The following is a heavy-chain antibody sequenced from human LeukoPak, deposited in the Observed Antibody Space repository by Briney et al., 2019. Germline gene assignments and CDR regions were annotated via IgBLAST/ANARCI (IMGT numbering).Heavy chain of an antibody. J-gene: IGHJ6*02. CDR1: GFTFSSYA. CDR2: ISYDGSNK. D-gene: IGHD6-19*01. CDR3: ARDGAYYSSGWYVWGYYYYYGMDV. V-gene: IGHV3-30*04. Sequence: TGGSLRLSCAASGFTFSSYAMHWVRQAPGKGLEWVAVISYDGSNKYYADSVKGRFTISRDNSKNTLYLQMNSLRAEDTAVYYCARDGAYYSSGWYVWGYYYYYGMDVWGQGTRSPSP.